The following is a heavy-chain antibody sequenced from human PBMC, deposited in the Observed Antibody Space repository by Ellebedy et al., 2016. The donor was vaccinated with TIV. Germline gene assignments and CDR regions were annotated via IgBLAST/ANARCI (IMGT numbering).Heavy chain of an antibody. CDR1: GFTFSSYS. CDR2: MSSTSSYI. D-gene: IGHD3-16*02. J-gene: IGHJ4*02. Sequence: GESLKISCAASGFTFSSYSMNWVRQAPGKGLEWVSSMSSTSSYIYYADSVKGRFTISRDNAKNSLYLQMNSLRAEDTAVYYCARDGVWGSYRFFDYWGQGTLVTVSS. CDR3: ARDGVWGSYRFFDY. V-gene: IGHV3-21*01.